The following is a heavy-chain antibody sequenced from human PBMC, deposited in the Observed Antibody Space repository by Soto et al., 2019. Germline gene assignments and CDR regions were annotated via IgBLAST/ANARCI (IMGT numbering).Heavy chain of an antibody. CDR2: ISWNSGSI. J-gene: IGHJ3*02. V-gene: IGHV3-9*01. CDR1: GFTFDDYA. D-gene: IGHD5-12*01. Sequence: EVQLVESGGGLVQPGRSLRLSCAASGFTFDDYAMHWVRQAPGKGLEWVSGISWNSGSIGYADSVKGRFTISRDNAKNSLYLQMNSLRAEDTALYYCAKASGYVYFDIWGKGTMVTVSS. CDR3: AKASGYVYFDI.